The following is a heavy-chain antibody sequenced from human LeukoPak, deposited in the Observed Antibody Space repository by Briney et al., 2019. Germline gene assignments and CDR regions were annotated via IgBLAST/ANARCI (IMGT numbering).Heavy chain of an antibody. J-gene: IGHJ4*02. CDR3: AKPPYYYDSSGDDY. D-gene: IGHD3-22*01. CDR2: ISYDGSNK. V-gene: IGHV3-30*04. CDR1: GFTFSSYA. Sequence: PGRSLRLSCAASGFTFSSYAMHWVRQAPGKGLEWVAVISYDGSNKYYADSVKGRFTISRDNSKNTLYLQMNSLRAEDTAVYYCAKPPYYYDSSGDDYWGQGTLVTVSS.